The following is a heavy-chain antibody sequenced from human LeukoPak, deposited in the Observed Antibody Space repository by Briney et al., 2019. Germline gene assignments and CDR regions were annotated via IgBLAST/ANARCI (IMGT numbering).Heavy chain of an antibody. CDR3: ARGPIVATGWNYYYGMDV. V-gene: IGHV4-34*01. D-gene: IGHD5-12*01. Sequence: SETLSLTCAVYGGSFSGYYWSWIRQPPGKGLEWIGEINHSGSTNYNPSLKSRVTISVDTSKNQFSLKLSSVTAADTAVYYCARGPIVATGWNYYYGMDVWGQGTTVTVSS. J-gene: IGHJ6*02. CDR1: GGSFSGYY. CDR2: INHSGST.